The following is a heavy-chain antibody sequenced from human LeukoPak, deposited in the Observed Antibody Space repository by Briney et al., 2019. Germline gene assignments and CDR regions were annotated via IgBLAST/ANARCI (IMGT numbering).Heavy chain of an antibody. Sequence: GGSLRLSCAASGFIFSGSGMHWVRQAPGKGLEWVSSISSSSSYIYYADSVKGRFTISRDNAKRSLYLQMNSLRAEDTAVYYCARDGELGSPADAFDIWGQGTMVTVSS. J-gene: IGHJ3*02. CDR2: ISSSSSYI. CDR3: ARDGELGSPADAFDI. CDR1: GFIFSGSG. V-gene: IGHV3-21*01. D-gene: IGHD1-26*01.